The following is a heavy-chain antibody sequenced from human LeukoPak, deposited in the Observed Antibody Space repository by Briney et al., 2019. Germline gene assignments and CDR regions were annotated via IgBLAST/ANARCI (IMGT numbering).Heavy chain of an antibody. CDR2: VNQGGTEK. V-gene: IGHV3-7*01. Sequence: GGSLRLSCAASGFTISSQWMSWVRQAPGKGLEWVANVNQGGTEKYYVDSVKGRFTISRDNAENSLYLQMNSLRAEDTAVYYCAREHYFYHMDGWGEGTTVTVSS. J-gene: IGHJ6*03. CDR1: GFTISSQW. CDR3: AREHYFYHMDG.